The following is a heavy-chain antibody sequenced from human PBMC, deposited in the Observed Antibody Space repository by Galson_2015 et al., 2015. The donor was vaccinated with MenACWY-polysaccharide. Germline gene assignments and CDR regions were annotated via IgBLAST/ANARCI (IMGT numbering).Heavy chain of an antibody. D-gene: IGHD2-2*01. CDR3: ARVRYSTGKYQFDY. J-gene: IGHJ4*02. CDR2: IGGSGSNT. Sequence: SLRLSCAASGFTFSNCAMSWVRQAPGKGLEWVSTIGGSGSNTHNADSVKGRFTISRDNSKNTLSLQMNSLRAEDTAVYYCARVRYSTGKYQFDYWGQGTLVAVSS. V-gene: IGHV3-23*01. CDR1: GFTFSNCA.